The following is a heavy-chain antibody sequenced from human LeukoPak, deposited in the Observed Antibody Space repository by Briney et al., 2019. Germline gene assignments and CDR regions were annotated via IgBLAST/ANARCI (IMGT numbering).Heavy chain of an antibody. CDR2: INPSGGST. J-gene: IGHJ3*02. V-gene: IGHV1-46*01. Sequence: GASVKVSCKASGYTFTSYYMHWVRQAPGQGLEWMGIINPSGGSTSYAQNFQGRLTMTRDTSTTTVYMELSSLRSEDTAIYYCARISVGYNDAYDIWGQGTVVTVPS. CDR3: ARISVGYNDAYDI. CDR1: GYTFTSYY. D-gene: IGHD5-24*01.